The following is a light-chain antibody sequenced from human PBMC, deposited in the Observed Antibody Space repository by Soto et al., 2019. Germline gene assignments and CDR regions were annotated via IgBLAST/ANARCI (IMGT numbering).Light chain of an antibody. V-gene: IGKV3-11*01. Sequence: EIILTQSPATLSLSPGERATLSCRAGQSVTTFLAWYQQKPGQTPRLLIYDVSKRATGIPARFSGSGSGTDFTLTISSLEPEDFAVYYCQQRINWPLTFGGGTKVEIK. J-gene: IGKJ4*01. CDR1: QSVTTF. CDR3: QQRINWPLT. CDR2: DVS.